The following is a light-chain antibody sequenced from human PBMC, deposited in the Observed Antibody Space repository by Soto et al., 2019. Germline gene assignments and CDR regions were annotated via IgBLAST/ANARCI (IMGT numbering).Light chain of an antibody. V-gene: IGKV1-33*01. Sequence: DIQITHSPSSLSASVVDRVTITFLASQSISSYLNWYQQKPGKAPKLLIFDASNLERGVPSRFSGSGSRTHFSLSINNLQPEDVGTYFCQHYDNLPLTFGGGTKVDIK. J-gene: IGKJ4*01. CDR3: QHYDNLPLT. CDR2: DAS. CDR1: QSISSY.